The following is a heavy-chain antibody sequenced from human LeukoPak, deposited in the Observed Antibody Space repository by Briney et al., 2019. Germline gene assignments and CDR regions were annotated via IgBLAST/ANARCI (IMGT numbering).Heavy chain of an antibody. Sequence: ASVKVSRKASGYIFTAYYMHWVRQAPGQGLEWMGWIDSNNGDTKYAQKFQGRVTITRDTSIGTVYMELSSLIFDDTAVYYCASEAFCAGGSCYLHRVASWGPGTLVTVSS. CDR1: GYIFTAYY. CDR3: ASEAFCAGGSCYLHRVAS. J-gene: IGHJ4*02. D-gene: IGHD2-15*01. V-gene: IGHV1-2*02. CDR2: IDSNNGDT.